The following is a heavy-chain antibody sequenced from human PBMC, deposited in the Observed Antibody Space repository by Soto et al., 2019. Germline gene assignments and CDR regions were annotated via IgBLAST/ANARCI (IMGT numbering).Heavy chain of an antibody. D-gene: IGHD3-16*01. V-gene: IGHV3-7*01. Sequence: EVQLVESGGGLVQPGGSLRLSCAASGFTFSRYWMNWVRQAPGKGLEWVANIKQDGTEKNYVDSVKGRFTISRDNAKNSLYLQMDSRRAEDTAVYFCARGDTPMITGMDSFDIWGQGTLVTVSS. CDR3: ARGDTPMITGMDSFDI. CDR2: IKQDGTEK. CDR1: GFTFSRYW. J-gene: IGHJ3*02.